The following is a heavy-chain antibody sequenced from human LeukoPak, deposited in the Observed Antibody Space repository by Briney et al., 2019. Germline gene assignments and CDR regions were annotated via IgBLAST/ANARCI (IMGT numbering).Heavy chain of an antibody. J-gene: IGHJ4*02. Sequence: PGGSLRLSCAASGFTFSTHWMSWVRQAPGKGLEWVAKIKEDGSEKYYVDSVKGRFTISRDNAKNSLSLQVHSLRDEDTAIYYCARDLRIFDSWGQGTLVTVSS. D-gene: IGHD3-3*02. CDR3: ARDLRIFDS. CDR2: IKEDGSEK. V-gene: IGHV3-7*03. CDR1: GFTFSTHW.